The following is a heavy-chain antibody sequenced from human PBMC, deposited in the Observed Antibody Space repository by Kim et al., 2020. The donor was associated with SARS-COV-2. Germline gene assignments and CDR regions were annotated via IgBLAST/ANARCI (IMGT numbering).Heavy chain of an antibody. J-gene: IGHJ4*02. CDR3: AKAPNRGFPLFDY. V-gene: IGHV3-23*01. Sequence: YADSVKGRFTISRDNSKNTLYLQMNSLRAEDTAVYYCAKAPNRGFPLFDYWGQGTLVTVSS. D-gene: IGHD2-15*01.